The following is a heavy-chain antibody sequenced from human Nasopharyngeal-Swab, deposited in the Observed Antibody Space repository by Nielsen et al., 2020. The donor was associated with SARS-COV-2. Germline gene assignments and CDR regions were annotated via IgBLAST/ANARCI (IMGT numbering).Heavy chain of an antibody. CDR2: FDPEDGET. CDR1: GYTLTELS. CDR3: ATSVTMIVVAHDAFDI. J-gene: IGHJ3*02. D-gene: IGHD3-22*01. Sequence: ASVKVSCKVSGYTLTELSMHWVRQAPGKGLEWMGGFDPEDGETIYAQKFQGRVTMTEDTSTDTAYMELSSLRPEDTAVYYCATSVTMIVVAHDAFDIWGQGTMVTV. V-gene: IGHV1-24*01.